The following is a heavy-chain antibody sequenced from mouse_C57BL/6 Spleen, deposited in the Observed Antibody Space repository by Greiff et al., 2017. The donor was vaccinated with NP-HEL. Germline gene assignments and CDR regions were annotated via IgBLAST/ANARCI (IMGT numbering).Heavy chain of an antibody. Sequence: EVQVVESGGGLVQPGGSMKLSCAASGFTFSDAWMDWVRQSPEKGLEWVAEIRNKANNHATYYAESVKGRFTISRDDSKSSVYLQMNSLRAEDTGIYYCTRPDGYRAWFAYWGQGTLVTVSA. D-gene: IGHD2-3*01. V-gene: IGHV6-6*01. CDR3: TRPDGYRAWFAY. J-gene: IGHJ3*01. CDR2: IRNKANNHAT. CDR1: GFTFSDAW.